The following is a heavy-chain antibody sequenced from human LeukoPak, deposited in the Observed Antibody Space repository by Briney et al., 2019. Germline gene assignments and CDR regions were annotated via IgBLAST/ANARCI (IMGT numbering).Heavy chain of an antibody. CDR1: GYSFTSYW. J-gene: IGHJ3*02. Sequence: GESLQISCKGSGYSFTSYWIGWVRQMPGKGLEWMGIIYPGDSDTRYSPSFQGQVTISADKSISTAYLQWSSLKASDTAMYYCAMPDSSGYYYNDAFDIWGQGTMVTVSS. CDR3: AMPDSSGYYYNDAFDI. CDR2: IYPGDSDT. V-gene: IGHV5-51*01. D-gene: IGHD3-22*01.